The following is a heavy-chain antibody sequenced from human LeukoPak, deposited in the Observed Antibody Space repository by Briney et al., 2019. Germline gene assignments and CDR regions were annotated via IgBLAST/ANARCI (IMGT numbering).Heavy chain of an antibody. D-gene: IGHD6-13*01. CDR2: INWSGRST. CDR3: ARALYSNSWYYFEY. V-gene: IGHV3-20*04. J-gene: IGHJ4*02. Sequence: PGGSLRLSCTASGFTFEDYGMSWVRQAPGKGLEWVSGINWSGRSTGYADSVKGQFTISRDNAKNSLYLQVHSLRAEDTAFYYCARALYSNSWYYFEYWGQGILVTVSS. CDR1: GFTFEDYG.